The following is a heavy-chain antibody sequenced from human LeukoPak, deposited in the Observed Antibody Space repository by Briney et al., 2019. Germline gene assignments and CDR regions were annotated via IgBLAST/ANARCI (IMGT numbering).Heavy chain of an antibody. D-gene: IGHD3-22*01. CDR2: IYYSGST. J-gene: IGHJ4*02. CDR3: ARLSPPYYYDSSGYYFDY. CDR1: GGSISSSSYY. Sequence: SETLSLTCTVSGGSISSSSYYWGWIRQPPGKGLEWIGSIYYSGSTYYNPSLKSRVTISVDTSKNQFSLKLSSVTAADTAVYYCARLSPPYYYDSSGYYFDYWGQGTLVTVSS. V-gene: IGHV4-39*01.